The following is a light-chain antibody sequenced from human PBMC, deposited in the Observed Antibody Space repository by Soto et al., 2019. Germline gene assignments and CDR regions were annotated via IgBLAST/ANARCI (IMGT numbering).Light chain of an antibody. J-gene: IGLJ2*01. Sequence: QSALTQPASVSGSPGQSITISCTTSSSYISSYNYVSWYQQHTGKAPRLIIYDVSSRPSGISNRFSGSKSGNTVSLTISGLQAEYEADYFCSSYTISSTVVFGGGTKLTVL. CDR1: SSYISSYNY. CDR3: SSYTISSTVV. CDR2: DVS. V-gene: IGLV2-14*03.